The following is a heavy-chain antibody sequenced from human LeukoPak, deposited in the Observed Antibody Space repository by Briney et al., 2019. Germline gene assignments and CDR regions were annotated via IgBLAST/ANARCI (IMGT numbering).Heavy chain of an antibody. CDR1: GGSISSYY. V-gene: IGHV4-59*01. Sequence: KPSETLSLTCTVSGGSISSYYWSWIRQPPGKGLEWIGYIYYSGSTNYNPSLKSRVTISVDTSKNQFSLKLSSVTAADTAVYYCARAVLLWFGESITDAFDIWGQGTMVTVSS. D-gene: IGHD3-10*01. CDR2: IYYSGST. CDR3: ARAVLLWFGESITDAFDI. J-gene: IGHJ3*02.